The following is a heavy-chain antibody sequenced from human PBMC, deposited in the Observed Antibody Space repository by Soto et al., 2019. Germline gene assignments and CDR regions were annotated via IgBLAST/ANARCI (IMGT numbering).Heavy chain of an antibody. CDR3: ARTTGAVAYDS. J-gene: IGHJ3*01. CDR1: GFTFSSYW. CDR2: IKQDGSEK. Sequence: PGGSLRLSCAASGFTFSSYWMSWVRQAPGKGLEWVANIKQDGSEKYYVDSVKGRFTVSRDNAKNSLYLQMNYPRVEDTAVYYCARTTGAVAYDSWGQGTVVTVSS. V-gene: IGHV3-7*02. D-gene: IGHD3-16*01.